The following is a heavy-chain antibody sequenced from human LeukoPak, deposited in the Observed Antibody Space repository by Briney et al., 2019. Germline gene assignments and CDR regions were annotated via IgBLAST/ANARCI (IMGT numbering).Heavy chain of an antibody. CDR3: ARGRGGSLHYYGSGSPRPFDY. D-gene: IGHD3-10*01. V-gene: IGHV4-34*01. CDR2: INHSGTI. J-gene: IGHJ4*02. CDR1: GASFSYDY. Sequence: SETLSLTCAVYGASFSYDYWSWIRQAPGKGLEWIGEINHSGTITYNPSLKSRVTISAEKSKSQFSLRLTSVTAADTAVYYCARGRGGSLHYYGSGSPRPFDYWGQGTLVTVSS.